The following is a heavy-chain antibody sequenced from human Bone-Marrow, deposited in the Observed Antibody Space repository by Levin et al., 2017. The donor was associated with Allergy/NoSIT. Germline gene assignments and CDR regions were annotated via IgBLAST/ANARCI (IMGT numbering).Heavy chain of an antibody. D-gene: IGHD2-15*01. CDR1: GYSFTDYA. CDR2: INTDSGTP. CDR3: TRAGGGYCSDGGCYYFY. Sequence: VASVKVSCRASGYSFTDYAINWVRQAPGQGLEWLGWINTDSGTPTYGQGFTGRFVFSLESSVRTAYLQISSLKAEDTAVYYCTRAGGGYCSDGGCYYFYWGQGTVVTVSS. J-gene: IGHJ4*02. V-gene: IGHV7-4-1*02.